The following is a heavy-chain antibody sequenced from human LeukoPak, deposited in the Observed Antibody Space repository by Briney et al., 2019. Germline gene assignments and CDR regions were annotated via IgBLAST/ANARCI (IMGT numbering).Heavy chain of an antibody. CDR3: ARDLIKGITLDAFDI. J-gene: IGHJ3*02. CDR1: GFTVSSNY. CDR2: IYSGGST. D-gene: IGHD3-10*01. Sequence: GGSLRLSCAASGFTVSSNYMSWVRQAPGKGLEWVSVIYSGGSTYYAGSVKGRFTISRDNSKNTLYLQMNSLRAEDTAVYYCARDLIKGITLDAFDIWGQGTVVTVSS. V-gene: IGHV3-53*01.